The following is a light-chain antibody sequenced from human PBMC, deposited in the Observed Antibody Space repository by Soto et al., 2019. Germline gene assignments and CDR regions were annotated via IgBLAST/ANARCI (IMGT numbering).Light chain of an antibody. CDR3: SSYAGTNNVV. V-gene: IGLV2-8*01. J-gene: IGLJ2*01. CDR2: EVN. Sequence: QSALTQPPSASGSPGQSVTISCTGTSSDVGGYNYVSWYQQHPGKAPKLMIYEVNKRPSGVPDRFSGSKSDNTASLTVSGVQAEDEADYYCSSYAGTNNVVFGGGTKLTVL. CDR1: SSDVGGYNY.